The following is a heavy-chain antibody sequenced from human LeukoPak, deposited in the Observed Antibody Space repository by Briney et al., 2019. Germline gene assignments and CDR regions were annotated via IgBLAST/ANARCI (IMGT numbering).Heavy chain of an antibody. CDR2: IYYSGST. D-gene: IGHD3-3*01. V-gene: IGHV4-59*08. CDR1: GGSISSYY. CDR3: ASTVTIPYVYYYYMDV. J-gene: IGHJ6*03. Sequence: SETLSLTCTVSGGSISSYYWSWIRQPPGKGLEWIGYIYYSGSTNYNPSLKSRVTISVDTSKNQFSLKLSSVTAADTAVYYCASTVTIPYVYYYYMDVWGKGTTVTVSS.